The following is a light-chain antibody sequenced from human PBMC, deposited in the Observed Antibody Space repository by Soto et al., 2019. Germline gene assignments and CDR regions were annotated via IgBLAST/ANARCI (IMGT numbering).Light chain of an antibody. V-gene: IGLV2-8*01. Sequence: QSVLTQPPSASGSPGQSVTISCTGTSSDVGGYNYVSWYQQHPGKVPKLMVYEVNKRPSGVPDRFSGSKSGNTASLTVSGLQAEDEDDYYCYSYAGGNNVFGTGTKLTVL. J-gene: IGLJ1*01. CDR3: YSYAGGNNV. CDR1: SSDVGGYNY. CDR2: EVN.